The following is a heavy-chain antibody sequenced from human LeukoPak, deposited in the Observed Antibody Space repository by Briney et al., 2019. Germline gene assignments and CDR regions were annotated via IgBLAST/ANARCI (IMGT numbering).Heavy chain of an antibody. D-gene: IGHD6-19*01. V-gene: IGHV3-23*01. CDR3: ARHFSVASTSPLQH. CDR1: GFTFSSYA. J-gene: IGHJ1*01. CDR2: ISGSGGST. Sequence: GGSLRLSCAASGFTFSSYAMSWVRQAPGKGLEWVSAISGSGGSTYYADSVKGRFTISRDNSKNTLYLQMNSLRVDDTALYFCARHFSVASTSPLQHWGQGTLVTVSS.